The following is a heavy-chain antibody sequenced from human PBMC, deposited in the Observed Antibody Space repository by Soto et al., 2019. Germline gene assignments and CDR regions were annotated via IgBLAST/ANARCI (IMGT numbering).Heavy chain of an antibody. D-gene: IGHD2-2*01. CDR1: GFTFSNYG. CDR2: VSYDGTNK. J-gene: IGHJ6*02. Sequence: QVQLVESGGGVVQPGRSLRLSCAASGFTFSNYGMHWVRQAPGKGLEWVAVVSYDGTNKVYADSVKGRFTISRDYAKKAAKLQMNAMRADDTAVYYCAKNRGYQLPWGMDVWGQGNTVTVSS. CDR3: AKNRGYQLPWGMDV. V-gene: IGHV3-30*18.